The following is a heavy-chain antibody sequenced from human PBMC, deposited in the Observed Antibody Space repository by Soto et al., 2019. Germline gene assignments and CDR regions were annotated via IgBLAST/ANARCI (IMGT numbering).Heavy chain of an antibody. J-gene: IGHJ6*02. CDR3: AREQWEVRYGMDV. V-gene: IGHV1-69*01. D-gene: IGHD1-26*01. CDR2: IIPIFGTA. CDR1: GGTFSSYA. Sequence: QVQLVQSGAAVKKPGSSVTVSCTASGGTFSSYAISWVRQAPGQGLEWMGGIIPIFGTANYAQKFQGRVTITADESTSTAYMELSSVRSEDTAVYYCAREQWEVRYGMDVWGQGTTVTVSS.